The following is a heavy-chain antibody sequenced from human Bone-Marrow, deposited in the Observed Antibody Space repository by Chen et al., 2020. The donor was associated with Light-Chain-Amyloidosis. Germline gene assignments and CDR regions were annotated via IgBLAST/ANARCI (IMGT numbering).Heavy chain of an antibody. CDR1: GYTFTSFW. V-gene: IGHV5-51*01. D-gene: IGHD3-10*01. CDR3: GKGFGSGKGRGRDPFDY. J-gene: IGHJ4*02. Sequence: EVPLVQSGAEVKKPGESLKLSCKVSGYTFTSFWIGWVRQMPGKGLGWMGIIYPSDSDTKYSPSFQGQVTISADKSINTAYLQWSSLKASDTAMYYCGKGFGSGKGRGRDPFDYWGQGTLVTVSS. CDR2: IYPSDSDT.